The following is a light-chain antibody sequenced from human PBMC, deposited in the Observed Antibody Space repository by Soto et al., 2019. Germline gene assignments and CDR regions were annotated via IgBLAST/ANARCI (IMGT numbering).Light chain of an antibody. Sequence: EIVLTQSPATMSVSPGERATLSCRASQSVGSNLAWYQHKPGQAPRLLISGASTRATVPARFSGSGSGTDFTLTISSLEPEDFAVYYCQRRSNWPPWTFGQGTKVDI. CDR3: QRRSNWPPWT. V-gene: IGKV3-11*01. CDR1: QSVGSN. CDR2: GAS. J-gene: IGKJ1*01.